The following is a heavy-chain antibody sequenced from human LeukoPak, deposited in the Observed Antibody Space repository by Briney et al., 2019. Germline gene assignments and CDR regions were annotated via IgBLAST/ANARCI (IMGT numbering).Heavy chain of an antibody. V-gene: IGHV4-59*01. D-gene: IGHD6-13*01. Sequence: SETLSLTSTGSAGSICSYYWIWLRQPPGKGLVGIGYINYSGSTNYTHSPKRRVTISVDTSKNQFPLKLSPVTAADTAVYYCARGDSSSWLYNWLDPWGQGTLVTVSS. CDR3: ARGDSSSWLYNWLDP. CDR2: INYSGST. J-gene: IGHJ5*02. CDR1: AGSICSYY.